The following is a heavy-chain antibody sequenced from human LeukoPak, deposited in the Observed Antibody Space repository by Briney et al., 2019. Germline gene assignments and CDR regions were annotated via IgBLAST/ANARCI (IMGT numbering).Heavy chain of an antibody. Sequence: SETLSLTCAVYGGSFSGYYWSWIRQPPGKGLEWIGEINHSGSTNYNPSLKSRVTISVDTSKNQFSLKLSSVTAADMAVYYCARDPNYYYDSSGYGYFDYWGQGTLVTVSS. J-gene: IGHJ4*02. CDR3: ARDPNYYYDSSGYGYFDY. CDR1: GGSFSGYY. CDR2: INHSGST. D-gene: IGHD3-22*01. V-gene: IGHV4-34*01.